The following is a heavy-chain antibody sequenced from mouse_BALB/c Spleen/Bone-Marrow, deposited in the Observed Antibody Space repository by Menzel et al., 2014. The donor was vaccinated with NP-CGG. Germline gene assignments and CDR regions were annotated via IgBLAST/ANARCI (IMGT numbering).Heavy chain of an antibody. Sequence: EVQLQQSGGGLVQPGGSRKLSCAVSGFTFSSFGMHWVRQAPEKGLEWVAYISSGSSTIYYADTVKGRFTISRDNPKNTLFLQMTSLRSEDTAMYYCARDVPLYDVGYFDYWGQGTTLTVSS. J-gene: IGHJ2*01. CDR3: ARDVPLYDVGYFDY. CDR2: ISSGSSTI. V-gene: IGHV5-17*02. D-gene: IGHD2-14*01. CDR1: GFTFSSFG.